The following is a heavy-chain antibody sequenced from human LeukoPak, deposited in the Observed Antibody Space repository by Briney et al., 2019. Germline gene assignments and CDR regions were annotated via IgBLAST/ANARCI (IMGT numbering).Heavy chain of an antibody. J-gene: IGHJ4*02. D-gene: IGHD6-13*01. CDR2: IRPDGSAT. CDR1: GFTFSNYW. CDR3: ARVPAAAPGQGIVY. Sequence: GGSLRLSCAASGFTFSNYWMHWVRQAPGKGLVWVSRIRPDGSATSYAESVKGRLTISRDNAKNTLYLQVNSLRAEDTAVYYCARVPAAAPGQGIVYWGRGTLVTVSS. V-gene: IGHV3-74*01.